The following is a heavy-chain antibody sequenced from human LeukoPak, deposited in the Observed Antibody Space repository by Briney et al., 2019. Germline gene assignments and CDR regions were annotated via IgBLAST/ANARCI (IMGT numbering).Heavy chain of an antibody. D-gene: IGHD3-16*02. CDR2: ISAYNGNT. CDR3: ARDTYDYVWGNYRNKFDP. V-gene: IGHV1-18*04. Sequence: ASVKVSCKASGYTFTSYYMHWVRQAPGQGLEWMGWISAYNGNTNYAQKLQGRVTMTADTSTSTAYMELRSLRSDDTAVYYCARDTYDYVWGNYRNKFDPWGQGTLVTVSS. CDR1: GYTFTSYY. J-gene: IGHJ5*02.